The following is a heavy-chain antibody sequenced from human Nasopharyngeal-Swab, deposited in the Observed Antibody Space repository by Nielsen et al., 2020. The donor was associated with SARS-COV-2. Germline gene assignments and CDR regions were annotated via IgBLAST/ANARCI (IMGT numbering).Heavy chain of an antibody. Sequence: GGSLRLSCAASGFTFSSYGMHWVRQAPGKGLEWVAGISYDGSNKYYADSVKGRFTISRDNSKNALYLQMNSLRAEDTAVYHCASTPLASSGHYYGSDHWGQGILVTVSS. CDR3: ASTPLASSGHYYGSDH. CDR1: GFTFSSYG. V-gene: IGHV3-30*03. CDR2: ISYDGSNK. J-gene: IGHJ4*02. D-gene: IGHD3-22*01.